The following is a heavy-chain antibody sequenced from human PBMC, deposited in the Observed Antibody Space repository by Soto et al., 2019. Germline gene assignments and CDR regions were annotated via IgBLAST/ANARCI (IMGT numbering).Heavy chain of an antibody. Sequence: EVQLVESGGGLVQPGGSLRLSCAASGFTFGSYSMNWVRQAPGKGLEWVSYISSSSSTIYYADSVGGRFTISRDIAKNSLDLQMNSLSAEDTAVYYCAKDGGYSYGPYDYWGQGTLVTVSS. J-gene: IGHJ4*02. CDR3: AKDGGYSYGPYDY. D-gene: IGHD5-18*01. CDR1: GFTFGSYS. V-gene: IGHV3-48*01. CDR2: ISSSSSTI.